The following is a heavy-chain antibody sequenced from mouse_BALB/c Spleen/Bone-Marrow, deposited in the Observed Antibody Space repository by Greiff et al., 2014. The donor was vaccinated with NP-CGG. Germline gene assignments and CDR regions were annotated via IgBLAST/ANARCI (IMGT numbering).Heavy chain of an antibody. Sequence: VQLQQPGPGLVKPSQSLSLTCSVTGYSITSGYYWNWNRQFPGKKLEWMGHISYDGSNNYNPSLKNRISITRDTSKNQFFLKLKSVTSEDTATYFCARDYYFGSGYFDFWGQGTTLTVSS. CDR2: ISYDGSN. D-gene: IGHD1-1*01. CDR1: GYSITSGYY. J-gene: IGHJ2*01. V-gene: IGHV3-6*02. CDR3: ARDYYFGSGYFDF.